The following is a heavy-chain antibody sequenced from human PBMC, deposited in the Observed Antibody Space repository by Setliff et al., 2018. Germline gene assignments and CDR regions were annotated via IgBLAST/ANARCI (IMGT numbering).Heavy chain of an antibody. CDR1: GGSITSRSYY. J-gene: IGHJ5*01. CDR3: VKPTCAGEVSSPFAFWFES. CDR2: IYYSGTT. D-gene: IGHD3-3*01. Sequence: SETLSLTCSVSGGSITSRSYYWGWIRQSPGKGLEWLGTIYYSGTTYYNSSLRSRVSISTDTSKNEFSLRLSSVTAADTAVYYCVKPTCAGEVSSPFAFWFESWGQGALVTVSS. V-gene: IGHV4-39*01.